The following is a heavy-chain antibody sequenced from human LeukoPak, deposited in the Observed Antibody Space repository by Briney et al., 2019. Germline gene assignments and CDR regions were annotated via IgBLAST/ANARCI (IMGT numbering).Heavy chain of an antibody. D-gene: IGHD6-13*01. CDR3: ARASRSSCDY. CDR2: ISYSSSAI. V-gene: IGHV3-48*02. Sequence: GGSLRLSCAASGFTFSNYIMNWVRQAPGKGLEWVSYISYSSSAIYYADSVKGRFTISRDNAKNSLYLQMNSLRDEDTAVYYCARASRSSCDYWGQGTLVTVSS. J-gene: IGHJ4*02. CDR1: GFTFSNYI.